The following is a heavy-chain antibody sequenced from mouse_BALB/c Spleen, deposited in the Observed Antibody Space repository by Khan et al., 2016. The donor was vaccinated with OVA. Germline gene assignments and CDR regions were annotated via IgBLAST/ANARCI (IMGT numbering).Heavy chain of an antibody. CDR1: GYTFPSYW. V-gene: IGHV1-7*01. Sequence: QVQLQQSGAELAKPGASVKMSCKASGYTFPSYWMHWVKQRPGQGLEWIGYINPTTDYTEYNQIFKDKATLTADKSSSTAYMQLSSLTSEDSAVYYCVNHGSSSAWFTYWGQGTLGAVSA. J-gene: IGHJ3*01. D-gene: IGHD1-1*01. CDR2: INPTTDYT. CDR3: VNHGSSSAWFTY.